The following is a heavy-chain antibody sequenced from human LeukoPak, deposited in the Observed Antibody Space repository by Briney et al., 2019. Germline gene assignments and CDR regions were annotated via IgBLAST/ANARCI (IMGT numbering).Heavy chain of an antibody. CDR2: IYHSGST. CDR3: ARTNRRDGYNYGLDY. V-gene: IGHV4-30-2*01. CDR1: GGSISSGGYY. D-gene: IGHD5-24*01. J-gene: IGHJ4*02. Sequence: KPSQTLSLTCTVSGGSISSGGYYWSWIRQPPGKGLEWIGYIYHSGSTYYNPSLKSRVTISVDRSKNQFSLILSSVTAADTAVYYCARTNRRDGYNYGLDYWGQGTLVTVSS.